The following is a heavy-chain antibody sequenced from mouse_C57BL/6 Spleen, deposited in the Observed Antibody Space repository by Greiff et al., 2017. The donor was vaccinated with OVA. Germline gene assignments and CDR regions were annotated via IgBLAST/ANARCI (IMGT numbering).Heavy chain of an antibody. D-gene: IGHD1-3*01. V-gene: IGHV1-76*01. CDR1: GYTFTDYY. Sequence: VQLQQSGAELVRPGASVKLSCKASGYTFTDYYINWVKQRPGQGLEWIARIYPGSGNTYYNEKFKGKATLTAEKSSSTAYMQLSSLTSEDSAVYYCARGGKGYFDDWGKGTTVTVSS. CDR3: ARGGKGYFDD. J-gene: IGHJ1*03. CDR2: IYPGSGNT.